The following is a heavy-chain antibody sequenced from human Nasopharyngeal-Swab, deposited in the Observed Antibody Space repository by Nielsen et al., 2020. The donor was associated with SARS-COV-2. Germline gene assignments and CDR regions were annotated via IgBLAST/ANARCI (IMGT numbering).Heavy chain of an antibody. CDR2: ISYDGSNK. CDR3: ARVGLEFLTGYCYFDY. J-gene: IGHJ4*02. Sequence: GESLKISCAASGFTFSSYAMHWVRQAPGKGLEWVAVISYDGSNKYYADSVKGRFTISRDNSKNTLYLQMNSLRAEDTAVYYCARVGLEFLTGYCYFDYWGQGTLVTVSS. V-gene: IGHV3-30-3*01. D-gene: IGHD3-9*01. CDR1: GFTFSSYA.